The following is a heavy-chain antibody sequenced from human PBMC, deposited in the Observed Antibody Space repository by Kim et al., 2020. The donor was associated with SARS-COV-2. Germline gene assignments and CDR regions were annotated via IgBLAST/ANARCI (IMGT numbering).Heavy chain of an antibody. Sequence: GGSLRLSCAASGFTFSSYSMNWVRQAPGKGLEWVSSISSSSSYIYYADSVKGRFTISRDNAKNSLYLQMNSLRAEDTAVYYCAREHYYGSGSYYNLGYFDYWGQGTLVTVSS. CDR1: GFTFSSYS. V-gene: IGHV3-21*01. CDR2: ISSSSSYI. J-gene: IGHJ4*02. D-gene: IGHD3-10*01. CDR3: AREHYYGSGSYYNLGYFDY.